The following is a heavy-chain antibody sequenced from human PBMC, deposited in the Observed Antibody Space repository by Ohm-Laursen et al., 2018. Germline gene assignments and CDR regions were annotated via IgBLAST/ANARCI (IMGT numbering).Heavy chain of an antibody. CDR3: ARSFDTYYFDL. V-gene: IGHV4-4*07. CDR1: GDSISSYY. Sequence: SQTLSLTCTVSGDSISSYYWSWIRQPAGQGLEWIGRIYSSGSTNYNPSLKSRVTMSVDTSTSQFSLTVNSVTAADTAVYYCARSFDTYYFDLWGQGTLVTVSS. J-gene: IGHJ4*02. CDR2: IYSSGST.